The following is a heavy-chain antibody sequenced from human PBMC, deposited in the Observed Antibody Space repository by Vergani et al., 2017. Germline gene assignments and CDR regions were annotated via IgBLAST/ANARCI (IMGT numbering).Heavy chain of an antibody. V-gene: IGHV3-74*03. D-gene: IGHD3-10*01. J-gene: IGHJ5*02. Sequence: DVDLVESGGGFVQPGGSRRLSCAASGFSFRTFSMFWVRQPPGQGLAWVSKISPDGRTTEYADSVRGRFTISRDNAHNLVYLQMSSVRADDTAVYYCARDYGSGPPQSRRLLYDIGWFDPWGQGTLVTVSS. CDR1: GFSFRTFS. CDR3: ARDYGSGPPQSRRLLYDIGWFDP. CDR2: ISPDGRTT.